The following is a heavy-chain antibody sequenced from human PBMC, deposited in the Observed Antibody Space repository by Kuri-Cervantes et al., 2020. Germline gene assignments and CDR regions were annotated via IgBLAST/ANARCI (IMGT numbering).Heavy chain of an antibody. V-gene: IGHV3-13*01. J-gene: IGHJ4*02. D-gene: IGHD3-22*01. CDR3: ARGGNYYDSSGYWNFDY. CDR1: GFSFSGYW. CDR2: IGTAGDT. Sequence: GESLKISCAASGFSFSGYWMHWVRQAPGKGLVWVSAIGTAGDTYYPGSVKGRFTISRENAKNSLYLQMNSLRAGDTAVYYCARGGNYYDSSGYWNFDYWGQGTLVTVSS.